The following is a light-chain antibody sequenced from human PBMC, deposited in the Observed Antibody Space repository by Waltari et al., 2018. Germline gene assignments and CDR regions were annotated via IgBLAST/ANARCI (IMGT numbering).Light chain of an antibody. CDR3: QQRSAWPLT. CDR2: DAS. CDR1: QSIGPY. Sequence: EIVLTQSPATLSLSPGETATLSCRASQSIGPYLAWYQQKPGQSPRLLIYDASNRATGIPARFSGRGSGTDFTLTISSLEPEDFAVYYCQQRSAWPLTFGQGTRLEIK. V-gene: IGKV3-11*01. J-gene: IGKJ5*01.